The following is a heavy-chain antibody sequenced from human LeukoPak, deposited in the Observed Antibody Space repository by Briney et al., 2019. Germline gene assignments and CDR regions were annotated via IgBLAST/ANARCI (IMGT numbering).Heavy chain of an antibody. V-gene: IGHV5-51*01. J-gene: IGHJ4*02. CDR2: VYPGDSAT. D-gene: IGHD3/OR15-3a*01. Sequence: GESLKISCKGPGYIFANYWIGWVRPMPGKGVEWMGIVYPGDSATRYSPSFQGQVTISADRSITTAYLQWSSLKASDTAMYYCVRFAYGSDFFPGHYWGQGTRVTVSS. CDR1: GYIFANYW. CDR3: VRFAYGSDFFPGHY.